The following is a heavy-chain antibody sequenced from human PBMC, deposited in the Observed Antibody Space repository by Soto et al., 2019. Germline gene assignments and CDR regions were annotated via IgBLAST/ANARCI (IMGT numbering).Heavy chain of an antibody. CDR2: IYHSVST. V-gene: IGHV4-4*02. Sequence: QVQLQESGPGLVKPSGTLSLTCAVSGGSISRSNWWRWVRQPPGKGLEWIGEIYHSVSTNYNPSLKSRVTMSVDKSKNRCSLKLSSVTAADTAVYYCARARDRVHGWFDPWGQGTLVTVS. CDR3: ARARDRVHGWFDP. D-gene: IGHD3-10*01. J-gene: IGHJ5*02. CDR1: GGSISRSNW.